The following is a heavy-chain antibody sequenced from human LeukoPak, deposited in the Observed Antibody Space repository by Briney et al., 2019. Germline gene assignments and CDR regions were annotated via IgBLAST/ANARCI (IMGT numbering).Heavy chain of an antibody. CDR2: IDTSSSTT. J-gene: IGHJ4*02. Sequence: SGGSLTLACAASGFMFSFYSINWVRQAPGKGLEWVSYIDTSSSTTYYAASVKGRFTISRDNAKNSLYLQMDSLRAEDTAVYYCARLLSSGWYGTFDYSGQGTLVSVSS. CDR3: ARLLSSGWYGTFDY. D-gene: IGHD6-19*01. CDR1: GFMFSFYS. V-gene: IGHV3-48*01.